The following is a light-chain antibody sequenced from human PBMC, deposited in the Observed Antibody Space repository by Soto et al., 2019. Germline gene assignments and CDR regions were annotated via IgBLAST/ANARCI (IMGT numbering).Light chain of an antibody. V-gene: IGKV1-12*02. CDR1: QGIRSW. J-gene: IGKJ3*01. CDR2: VAS. CDR3: QQANSFPFT. Sequence: DIQMTQSPSSVSASVGDRVTITCRASQGIRSWLAWYQQKPGKAPKLLIYVASSLQSGVPSRLSGSGSGTDYTLPISSLQPEDFATYSCQQANSFPFTFGPGTKVDIK.